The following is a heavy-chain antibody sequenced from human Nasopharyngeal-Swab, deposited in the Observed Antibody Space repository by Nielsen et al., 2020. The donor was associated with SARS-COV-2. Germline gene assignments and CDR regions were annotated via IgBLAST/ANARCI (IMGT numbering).Heavy chain of an antibody. Sequence: GGSLRLSCAASGFTFNSHGMHWVRQAPGKGLEWVAVISFDGSKKYYADSVKGRFTISRDSSKNTLYLQRNSLRAEDTAVYYCARGNYYDSSGLDYWGQGTLVTVSS. CDR3: ARGNYYDSSGLDY. CDR1: GFTFNSHG. V-gene: IGHV3-30*03. D-gene: IGHD3-22*01. J-gene: IGHJ4*02. CDR2: ISFDGSKK.